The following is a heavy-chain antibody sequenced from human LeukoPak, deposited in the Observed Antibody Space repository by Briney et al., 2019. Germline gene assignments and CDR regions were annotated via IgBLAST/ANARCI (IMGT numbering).Heavy chain of an antibody. J-gene: IGHJ3*02. Sequence: PGGSLRLSCAASGFTFSSYWMSWVRQAPGKGLEWVANIKQDGSEKYYVDSVKGRFTISRDNAKNSLYLQMNSLRAEDTAVYYCARAKWWIDGDYDDAFDIWGQGTMVTVSS. V-gene: IGHV3-7*01. CDR2: IKQDGSEK. D-gene: IGHD4-17*01. CDR1: GFTFSSYW. CDR3: ARAKWWIDGDYDDAFDI.